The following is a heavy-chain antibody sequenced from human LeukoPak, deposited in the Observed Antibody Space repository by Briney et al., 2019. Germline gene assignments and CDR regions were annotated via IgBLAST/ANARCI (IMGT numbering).Heavy chain of an antibody. J-gene: IGHJ5*02. CDR1: GGSISSSSYY. V-gene: IGHV4-39*01. CDR3: ARHVIDRIVVVISDWFDP. Sequence: SETLSLTCTVSGGSISSSSYYWGWIRQPPGKGLEWIGEINHSGSTNYNPSLKSRVTISVDTSKNQFSLKLSSVTAADTAVYYCARHVIDRIVVVISDWFDPWGQGTLVTVSS. D-gene: IGHD3-22*01. CDR2: INHSGST.